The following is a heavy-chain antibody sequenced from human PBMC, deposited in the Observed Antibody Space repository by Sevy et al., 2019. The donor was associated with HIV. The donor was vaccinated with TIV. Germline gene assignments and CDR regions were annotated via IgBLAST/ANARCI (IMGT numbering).Heavy chain of an antibody. CDR3: AGQSLGWYNWFDP. D-gene: IGHD6-19*01. J-gene: IGHJ5*02. Sequence: ASVKVSCKASGYNFYIHGVRQAPGQGLEWVGRVTPNSGATSYAQKFQDRVAMTMDTSINTAYMELSGLKSDDTAIYYCAGQSLGWYNWFDPWGQGTLVTVSS. CDR2: VTPNSGAT. CDR1: GYNFY. V-gene: IGHV1-2*06.